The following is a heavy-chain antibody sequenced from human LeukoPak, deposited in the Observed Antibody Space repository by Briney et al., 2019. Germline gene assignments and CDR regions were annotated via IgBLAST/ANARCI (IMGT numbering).Heavy chain of an antibody. V-gene: IGHV4-31*03. J-gene: IGHJ3*02. Sequence: SQTLSLTCTVSGVSISSGGYYWSWIRQHPGKGLEWIGYIYYSGSTYYNPSLKSRVTISVDTSKNQFSLKLSSVTAADTAVYYCARAIANTMILRKYDAFDIWGQGTMVTVSS. D-gene: IGHD3-22*01. CDR3: ARAIANTMILRKYDAFDI. CDR1: GVSISSGGYY. CDR2: IYYSGST.